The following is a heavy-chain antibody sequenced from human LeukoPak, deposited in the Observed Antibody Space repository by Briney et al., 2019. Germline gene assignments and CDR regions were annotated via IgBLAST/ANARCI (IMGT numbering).Heavy chain of an antibody. CDR1: GYSFTSYW. CDR2: IYPGDSDT. Sequence: GESLKISCKGSGYSFTSYWIGWVRQMPGKGLEWMGIIYPGDSDTRYSPSFQGQVTISADKSISTPYLQWSSLKASDTAMYYCARHRSYYGSGSYSYFDYWGLGTLVTVSS. V-gene: IGHV5-51*01. J-gene: IGHJ4*02. D-gene: IGHD3-10*01. CDR3: ARHRSYYGSGSYSYFDY.